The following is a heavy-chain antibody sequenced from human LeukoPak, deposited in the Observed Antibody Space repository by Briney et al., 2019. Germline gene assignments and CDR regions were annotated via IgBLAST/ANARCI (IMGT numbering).Heavy chain of an antibody. J-gene: IGHJ4*02. CDR1: GFTFSSYS. V-gene: IGHV3-21*04. CDR3: AKDRVSGDGYNSLDY. D-gene: IGHD5-24*01. Sequence: GGSLRLSCAASGFTFSSYSMNWVRQAPGKGLEWVSSISSSSSYIYYADSVKGRFTISRDNSKNTVFLQMDSLRAEDTAVYYCAKDRVSGDGYNSLDYWGQGTLVTVSS. CDR2: ISSSSSYI.